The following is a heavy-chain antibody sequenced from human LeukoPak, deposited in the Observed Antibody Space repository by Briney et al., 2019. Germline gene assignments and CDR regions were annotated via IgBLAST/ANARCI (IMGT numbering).Heavy chain of an antibody. V-gene: IGHV3-66*01. CDR2: IYNNNT. J-gene: IGHJ3*02. Sequence: GGSLRLSCAASGFPVSSNYMSWVRQAPGKGLECVSIIYNNNTYYADSVKGRFTISRDNSKNTLYLQMNSLRAEDTAVYYCAKKGDSGYYYGAFDIWGQGTMVTVSS. CDR3: AKKGDSGYYYGAFDI. CDR1: GFPVSSNY. D-gene: IGHD3-22*01.